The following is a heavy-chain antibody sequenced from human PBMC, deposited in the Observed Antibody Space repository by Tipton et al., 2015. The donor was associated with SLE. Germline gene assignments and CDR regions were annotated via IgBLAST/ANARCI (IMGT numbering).Heavy chain of an antibody. CDR3: ARLPTGFPNWFDP. Sequence: TLSLTCTVSGGSISSSSYYWGWIRQPPGKGLEWIGNIYYGGSPNYNPSLKSRVTIYVDTSKNQFSLKLSSVTAADTAVYYCARLPTGFPNWFDPWGQGTLVTVSS. CDR2: IYYGGSP. D-gene: IGHD4-17*01. CDR1: GGSISSSSYY. J-gene: IGHJ5*02. V-gene: IGHV4-39*01.